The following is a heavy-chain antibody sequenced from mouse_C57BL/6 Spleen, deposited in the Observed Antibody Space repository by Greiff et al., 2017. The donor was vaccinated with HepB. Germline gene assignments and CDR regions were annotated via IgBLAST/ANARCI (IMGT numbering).Heavy chain of an antibody. CDR3: ARCDYDGDYYAMDY. Sequence: QVQLQQSGAELVRPGASVKLSCKASGYTFTDYYINWVKQRPGQGLEWIARIYPGSGNTYYNEKFKGKATLTAEKSSSTAYMQLSSLTSEDSAVYFCARCDYDGDYYAMDYWGQGTSVTVSS. V-gene: IGHV1-76*01. CDR2: IYPGSGNT. CDR1: GYTFTDYY. J-gene: IGHJ4*01. D-gene: IGHD2-4*01.